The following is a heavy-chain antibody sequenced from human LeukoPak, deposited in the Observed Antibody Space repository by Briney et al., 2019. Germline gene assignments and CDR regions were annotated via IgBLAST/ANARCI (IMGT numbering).Heavy chain of an antibody. V-gene: IGHV4-61*02. J-gene: IGHJ5*02. CDR2: IYTSGST. Sequence: SQTLSLTCTVSGGTISSGSYYWRWIRQPAGKGLEWIGRIYTSGSTNYNPSLKSRVTISVNTSKNQFSLKLSSVTAADTAVYYCASEYRPGYRGGFDPWGQGTLVTVSS. D-gene: IGHD5-12*01. CDR1: GGTISSGSYY. CDR3: ASEYRPGYRGGFDP.